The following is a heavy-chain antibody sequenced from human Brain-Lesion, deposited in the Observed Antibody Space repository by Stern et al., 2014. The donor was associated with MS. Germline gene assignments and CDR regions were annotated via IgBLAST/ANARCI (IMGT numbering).Heavy chain of an antibody. CDR3: ARGRVVPGFQYYATDV. V-gene: IGHV4-61*02. D-gene: IGHD2-2*01. CDR1: GGSISSGGYY. J-gene: IGHJ6*02. Sequence: QVQLVESGPGLVKPSQTLSLSCTVSGGSISSGGYYWSWIRQPAGKGLEWIGRIFNGGSTSYTPSLKSRVTISIDTSKNQFSLRLNSMTAADTAVYYCARGRVVPGFQYYATDVWGQGTTVIVSS. CDR2: IFNGGST.